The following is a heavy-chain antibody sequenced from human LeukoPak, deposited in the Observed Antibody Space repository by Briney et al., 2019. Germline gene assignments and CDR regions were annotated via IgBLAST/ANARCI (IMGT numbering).Heavy chain of an antibody. CDR1: GYTFTSYA. V-gene: IGHV7-4-1*02. CDR2: INTNTGKP. J-gene: IGHJ4*02. CDR3: ARESPTLVVDC. Sequence: EASVKVSCKASGYTFTSYAMNWVRQAPGQGFEWMGYINTNTGKPMYARGFTGRFVFSLDTSVSTAYLQISSLKAEDTAVYYCARESPTLVVDCWGREPWSPSPQ.